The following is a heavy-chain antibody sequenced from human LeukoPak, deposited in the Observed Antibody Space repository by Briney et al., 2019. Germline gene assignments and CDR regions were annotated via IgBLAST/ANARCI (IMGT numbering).Heavy chain of an antibody. J-gene: IGHJ5*02. V-gene: IGHV4-59*08. D-gene: IGHD3-22*01. CDR3: ARLSYDSSGYYGWFDP. CDR1: GGSISSYY. Sequence: PSGTLSFTCTVPGGSISSYYWSWLRQPPGKGLEWLGYIYYSGSTNYNPSLKSRVTISVDTSKNQFSLKLSSVTAADTAVYYCARLSYDSSGYYGWFDPWGQGTLVTVSS. CDR2: IYYSGST.